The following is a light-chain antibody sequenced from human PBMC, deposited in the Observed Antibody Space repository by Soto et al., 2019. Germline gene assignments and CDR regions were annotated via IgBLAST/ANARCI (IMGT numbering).Light chain of an antibody. Sequence: QSVLTQPPSVSGSPGQSVAISCTGTSSDVGSFNRVSWYQQPPGTAPKLIISEVSNRPSGVPDRFSGSKSGNTASLTISGLQAEDEADYYCSSYTITTTYVFGTGTKVTVL. CDR1: SSDVGSFNR. V-gene: IGLV2-18*02. CDR2: EVS. J-gene: IGLJ1*01. CDR3: SSYTITTTYV.